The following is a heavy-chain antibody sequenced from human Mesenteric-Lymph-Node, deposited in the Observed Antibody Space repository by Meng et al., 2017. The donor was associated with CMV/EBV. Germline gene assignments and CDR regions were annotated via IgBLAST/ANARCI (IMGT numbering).Heavy chain of an antibody. CDR1: GGTFSSYA. Sequence: SVKVSCKASGGTFSSYAISWVRQAPGQGLEWMGGIIPILGIASYAQKFQGRVTITADKSTSTAYMELSSLRSEDTAVYYCTGATYYDILTGYGTFDYWGQGTLVTVSS. J-gene: IGHJ4*02. CDR3: TGATYYDILTGYGTFDY. CDR2: IIPILGIA. D-gene: IGHD3-9*01. V-gene: IGHV1-69*10.